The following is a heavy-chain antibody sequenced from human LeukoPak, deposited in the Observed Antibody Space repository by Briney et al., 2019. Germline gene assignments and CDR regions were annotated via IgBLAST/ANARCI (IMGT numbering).Heavy chain of an antibody. CDR3: ARLDYGSGSYYYAPIRTPPYCYYGMDV. J-gene: IGHJ6*02. D-gene: IGHD3-10*01. CDR1: GGSISSYY. Sequence: SETLSLTCTISGGSISSYYWSWIRQPPGKGLEWIGYIYFSGSTNYNPSLKSRVTISVDTSKNQFSLKLSSVTAADTAVYYCARLDYGSGSYYYAPIRTPPYCYYGMDVWGRGTTVTVSS. V-gene: IGHV4-59*08. CDR2: IYFSGST.